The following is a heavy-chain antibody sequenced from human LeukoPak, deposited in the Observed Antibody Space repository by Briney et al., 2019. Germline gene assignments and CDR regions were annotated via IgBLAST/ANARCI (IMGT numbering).Heavy chain of an antibody. CDR1: GYTFTSFY. J-gene: IGHJ4*02. Sequence: ASVKVSCKASGYTFTSFYMHWVRQAPGQGLEWMGIINPSGGSTSYAQKFHGRVTMTRDMSTSTVYMELSSLRSEDTAVHYCARDLSSSSSDYWGQGTLVTVSS. CDR2: INPSGGST. V-gene: IGHV1-46*01. D-gene: IGHD6-6*01. CDR3: ARDLSSSSSDY.